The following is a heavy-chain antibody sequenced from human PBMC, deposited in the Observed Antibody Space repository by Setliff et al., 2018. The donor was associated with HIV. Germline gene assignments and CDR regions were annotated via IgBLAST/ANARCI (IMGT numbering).Heavy chain of an antibody. J-gene: IGHJ4*02. V-gene: IGHV4-4*09. Sequence: LSLTCTVSGGSISSYYWSWIRQPPGKGLEWIGYIYTSGSTNYNPSLKSRVTISVDTSKNQFSLKLYSVTAADTAVYYCARAYFGSGIYYWGQGTLVTVSS. CDR3: ARAYFGSGIYY. CDR1: GGSISSYY. CDR2: IYTSGST. D-gene: IGHD3-10*01.